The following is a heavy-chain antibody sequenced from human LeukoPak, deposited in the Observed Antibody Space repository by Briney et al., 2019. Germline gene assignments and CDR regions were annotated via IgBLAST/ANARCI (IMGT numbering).Heavy chain of an antibody. V-gene: IGHV3-30*02. D-gene: IGHD2-2*01. J-gene: IGHJ2*01. CDR1: GFTFSDYY. Sequence: PGGSLRLSCAASGFTFSDYYMSWIRQAPGKGLEWVTFIRYDGSNKYYADSVKGRFTISRDNSKNTLYLQMNSLRAEDTAVYFCAKDPSLYCSSTSCYFWYFALWGRGTLVTVSS. CDR3: AKDPSLYCSSTSCYFWYFAL. CDR2: IRYDGSNK.